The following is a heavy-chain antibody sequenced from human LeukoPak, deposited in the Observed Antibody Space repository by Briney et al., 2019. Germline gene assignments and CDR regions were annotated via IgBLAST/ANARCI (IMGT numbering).Heavy chain of an antibody. D-gene: IGHD3-10*01. V-gene: IGHV1-18*01. J-gene: IGHJ4*02. CDR2: ISAYNGNT. CDR3: ARDTYCYGSGSSPLPGFDY. CDR1: GYTFTSYG. Sequence: ASVKVSCKASGYTFTSYGISWVRQAPGQGLEWMGWISAYNGNTNYAQKLQGRVTMTTDTSTSTAYMELRSLRSDDTAVYYCARDTYCYGSGSSPLPGFDYWGQGTLVTVSS.